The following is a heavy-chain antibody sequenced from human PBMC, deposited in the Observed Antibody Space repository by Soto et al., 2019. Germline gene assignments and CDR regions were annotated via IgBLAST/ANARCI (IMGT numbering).Heavy chain of an antibody. D-gene: IGHD2-2*01. Sequence: QVQLQESGPGLVKPSGTLSLTCAVSGGSISSSNWWSWVRQPPGKGLEWIGEIYHSGSTNYNPSLKGRVHLSGDKSKNQFSLKLSSVTAADPAVDYCSGVVGGYYYGMDVWGQGTTVTVSS. CDR3: SGVVGGYYYGMDV. CDR1: GGSISSSNW. CDR2: IYHSGST. V-gene: IGHV4-4*02. J-gene: IGHJ6*02.